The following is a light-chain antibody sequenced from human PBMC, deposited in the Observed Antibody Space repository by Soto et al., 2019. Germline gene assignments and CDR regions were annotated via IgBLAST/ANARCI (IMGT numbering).Light chain of an antibody. V-gene: IGLV1-44*01. Sequence: VLTQPPSASGTPGQRVTISCSGSSSNIGSNTVNWYQQLPGTAPKLLIYSNNQRPSGVPDRFSGSKSGTSASLAISGLQSEDEADYYCAAWDDSLVVFGGGTKLTVL. CDR3: AAWDDSLVV. J-gene: IGLJ2*01. CDR1: SSNIGSNT. CDR2: SNN.